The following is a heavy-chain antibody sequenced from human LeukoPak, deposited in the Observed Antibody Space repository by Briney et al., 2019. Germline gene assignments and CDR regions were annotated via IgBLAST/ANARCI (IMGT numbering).Heavy chain of an antibody. J-gene: IGHJ4*02. D-gene: IGHD3-16*01. Sequence: ASVKVSCTASGYTFISYDINWVRQAPGQGLEWLGWMNPNSGDTGYAQKFQGRVTMTRNTSIGTAYVELSSLTSEDTAVYYCVRSLRNSYVDYWGQGTLVTVSS. CDR3: VRSLRNSYVDY. CDR1: GYTFISYD. CDR2: MNPNSGDT. V-gene: IGHV1-8*01.